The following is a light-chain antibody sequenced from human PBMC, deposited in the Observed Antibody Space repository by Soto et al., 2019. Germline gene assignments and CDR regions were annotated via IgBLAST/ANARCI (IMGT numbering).Light chain of an antibody. CDR2: DNN. V-gene: IGLV1-51*01. Sequence: QAVLTQPPSVSAAPGQKVTISCSGSSSNIGNNYVSWYQQLPGTAPKLLIYDNNKRPSRIPDRFSGSKSGTSATLGITGLQTGDEADYYCGTWDSSLRGVFGGGTKLTVL. CDR3: GTWDSSLRGV. CDR1: SSNIGNNY. J-gene: IGLJ3*02.